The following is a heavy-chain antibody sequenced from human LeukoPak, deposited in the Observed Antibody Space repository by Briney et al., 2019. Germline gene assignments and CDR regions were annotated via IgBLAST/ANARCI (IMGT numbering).Heavy chain of an antibody. CDR3: ARGEYYYDSSGYYEIYFDY. Sequence: SVTLSLTCTVSGGSISSYYWSWIRQPPGKGLEWIGYIYYSGSTNYNPSLKSRVTISVDTSKNQFSLKLSSVTAADTAVYYCARGEYYYDSSGYYEIYFDYWGQGTPVTVSS. CDR1: GGSISSYY. J-gene: IGHJ4*02. D-gene: IGHD3-22*01. CDR2: IYYSGST. V-gene: IGHV4-59*01.